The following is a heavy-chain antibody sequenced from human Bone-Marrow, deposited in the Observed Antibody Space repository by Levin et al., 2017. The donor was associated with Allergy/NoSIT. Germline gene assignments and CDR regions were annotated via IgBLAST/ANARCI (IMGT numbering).Heavy chain of an antibody. Sequence: LPGGSLRLSCGASGFTFSNYAMNWVRQAPGKGLEWVSSIGNSGGNTYYADSVKGRFTISRDNSKDTLYLQMNSLRAEDTAVYYCAKDRDKYGWDFDYWGRGTLVTVSS. CDR3: AKDRDKYGWDFDY. J-gene: IGHJ4*02. D-gene: IGHD6-19*01. CDR1: GFTFSNYA. V-gene: IGHV3-23*01. CDR2: IGNSGGNT.